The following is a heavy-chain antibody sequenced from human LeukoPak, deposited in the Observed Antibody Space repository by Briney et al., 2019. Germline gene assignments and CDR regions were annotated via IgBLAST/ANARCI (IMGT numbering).Heavy chain of an antibody. V-gene: IGHV3-9*01. CDR2: ISWNSGYI. D-gene: IGHD3-22*01. J-gene: IGHJ4*02. Sequence: GGSLRLSCAASGFTFDNYAMHWVRQAPGKGLEWLSIISWNSGYIGYADSVKGRFTISRDNAKKSLDLQMNSLRAEDTAFYYCAKVRGTSSSGYFFDYGGQGTLVTVSS. CDR1: GFTFDNYA. CDR3: AKVRGTSSSGYFFDY.